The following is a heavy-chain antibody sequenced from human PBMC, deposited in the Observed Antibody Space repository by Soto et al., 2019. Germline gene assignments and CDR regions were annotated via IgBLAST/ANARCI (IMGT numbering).Heavy chain of an antibody. V-gene: IGHV1-24*01. CDR2: FDPEDGET. CDR1: GYTLTELS. Sequence: ASVKVSCKVSGYTLTELSMHWVRQAPGRGLEWMGGFDPEDGETIYGQIFQGRVTMTEDTSTDTAYMELSSLRSGDTAVYYCATGTRITMVRGVILGASYGMDVWGQGTTVTVSS. CDR3: ATGTRITMVRGVILGASYGMDV. J-gene: IGHJ6*02. D-gene: IGHD3-10*01.